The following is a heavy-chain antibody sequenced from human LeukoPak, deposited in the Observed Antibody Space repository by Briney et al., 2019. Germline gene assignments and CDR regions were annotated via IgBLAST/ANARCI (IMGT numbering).Heavy chain of an antibody. CDR3: ARQKHFDY. CDR1: GGSFSGYY. Sequence: SETLSLTCDVYGGSFSGYYWSWIRQPPGKGLEWIGEINHSGSTNYNPSLKSRVTISVDTSKNQFSLKLSSVTAADTAVYYCARQKHFDYWGQGTLVTVSS. CDR2: INHSGST. J-gene: IGHJ4*02. V-gene: IGHV4-34*01.